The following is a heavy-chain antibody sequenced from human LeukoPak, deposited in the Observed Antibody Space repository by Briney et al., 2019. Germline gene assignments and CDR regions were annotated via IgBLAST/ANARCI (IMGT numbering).Heavy chain of an antibody. J-gene: IGHJ4*02. Sequence: GRSLRLSCAASGFTFSSYGVHWVRQAPGKGLEWVAVTSYDGSNKYYADSVKGRFTISRDNSKNTLYLQMDSLRAEDTAVYCCAREGGSGWYYFDYWGQGTLVTVSS. CDR1: GFTFSSYG. CDR3: AREGGSGWYYFDY. CDR2: TSYDGSNK. D-gene: IGHD6-19*01. V-gene: IGHV3-30-3*01.